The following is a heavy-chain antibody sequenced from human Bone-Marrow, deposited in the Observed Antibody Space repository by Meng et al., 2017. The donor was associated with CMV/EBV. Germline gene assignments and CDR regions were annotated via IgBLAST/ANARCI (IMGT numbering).Heavy chain of an antibody. D-gene: IGHD5-12*01. V-gene: IGHV1-69*01. Sequence: GRFGAEVKKPGSSVKVSCKASGGTFSSYAISWVRQAPGQGLEWMGGIIPIFGTANYAQKFQGRVTITADESTSTAYMELSSLRSEDTAVYYCARGLYADIVATPFDYWGQGTLVTVSS. CDR2: IIPIFGTA. J-gene: IGHJ4*02. CDR3: ARGLYADIVATPFDY. CDR1: GGTFSSYA.